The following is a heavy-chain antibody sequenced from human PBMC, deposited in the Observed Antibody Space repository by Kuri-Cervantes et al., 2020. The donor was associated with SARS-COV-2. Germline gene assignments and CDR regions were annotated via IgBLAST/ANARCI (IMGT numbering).Heavy chain of an antibody. Sequence: RGSLRLSCAASGFTFSSYSMNWVRQAPGKGLEWVSPISSSSSYIYYADSVKGRFTISRDNAKNSLYLQMNSLRAEDTAVYYCARGRYDFWSGFFAPTLWGQGTLVTVSS. CDR3: ARGRYDFWSGFFAPTL. D-gene: IGHD3-3*01. J-gene: IGHJ4*02. V-gene: IGHV3-21*01. CDR2: ISSSSSYI. CDR1: GFTFSSYS.